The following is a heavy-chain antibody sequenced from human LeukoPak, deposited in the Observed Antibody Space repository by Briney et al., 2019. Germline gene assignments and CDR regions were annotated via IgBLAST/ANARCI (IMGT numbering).Heavy chain of an antibody. CDR2: ISDDGSNK. CDR1: GFMFSTYG. V-gene: IGHV3-30*03. Sequence: GRSLRLSCAASGFMFSTYGMHWVRQAPGKGLDWVVAISDDGSNKYYADSVKGRFTISRDNSKNTLYLQMNTLRVEDTAVFYCGVTRTQRGGDFDYWGQGTLVTVSS. CDR3: GVTRTQRGGDFDY. J-gene: IGHJ4*02. D-gene: IGHD4-17*01.